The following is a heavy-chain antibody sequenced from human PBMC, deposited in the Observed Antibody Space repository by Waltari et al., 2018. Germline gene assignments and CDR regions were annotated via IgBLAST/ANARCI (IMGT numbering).Heavy chain of an antibody. J-gene: IGHJ4*02. Sequence: EVQLVESGGGLVQPGGSLSLSCEASGFTCGSYGMSGVRQAPGKGLGWVANIKQDGSEKYYVDSVKGRFTISRDNAKNSLYLQMNSLRAEDTAVYYCARDLPYDSSGYPDYWGQGTLVTVSS. CDR3: ARDLPYDSSGYPDY. CDR1: GFTCGSYG. V-gene: IGHV3-7*01. CDR2: IKQDGSEK. D-gene: IGHD3-22*01.